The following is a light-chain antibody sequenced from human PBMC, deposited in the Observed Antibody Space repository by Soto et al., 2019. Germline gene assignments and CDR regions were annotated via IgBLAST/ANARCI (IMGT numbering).Light chain of an antibody. CDR1: QSVSSN. J-gene: IGKJ5*01. CDR2: GAS. V-gene: IGKV3-15*01. Sequence: EIVMTQSPATLSVSPGERATLSCRPSQSVSSNLAWYQQKPGQAPRLLIYGASTRATGIPARFSGSGPGTEFTLTISSLQSEDFAVYYCQQYNNWPRGITFGQGTRLEIK. CDR3: QQYNNWPRGIT.